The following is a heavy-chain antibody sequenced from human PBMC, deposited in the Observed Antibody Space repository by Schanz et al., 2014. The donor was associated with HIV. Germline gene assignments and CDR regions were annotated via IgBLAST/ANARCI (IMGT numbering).Heavy chain of an antibody. CDR3: TREGNYYGGSVPGH. J-gene: IGHJ4*02. V-gene: IGHV3-23*04. D-gene: IGHD2-21*01. CDR2: INWNGDTT. CDR1: GFDFSDSY. Sequence: MQLVESGGAVVRPGGSLRLSCAASGFDFSDSYMNWFRQAPGQRLEWVAVINWNGDTTYYADSVKGRFTISRDNSNNVLFLHMPTLRAEDTATYYCTREGNYYGGSVPGHWGQGALVSVSS.